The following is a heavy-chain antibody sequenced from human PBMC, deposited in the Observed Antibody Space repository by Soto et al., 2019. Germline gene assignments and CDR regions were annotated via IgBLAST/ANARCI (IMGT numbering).Heavy chain of an antibody. Sequence: QVQLQESGPGLVKPSQTLSLTCTVSGGSISSGGYNWNWIRQHPGKGLEWIGYIYYSGSTYYNPSLKGRFTISVDTSKNQFSLKLSSVTAADTAVYYCARGPLRIDAFDIWGQGTMVTVSS. CDR1: GGSISSGGYN. CDR3: ARGPLRIDAFDI. D-gene: IGHD4-17*01. J-gene: IGHJ3*02. V-gene: IGHV4-31*03. CDR2: IYYSGST.